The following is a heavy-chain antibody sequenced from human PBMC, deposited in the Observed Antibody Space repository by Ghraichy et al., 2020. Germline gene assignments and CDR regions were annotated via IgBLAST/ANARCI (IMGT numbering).Heavy chain of an antibody. CDR2: IIPIFGTA. CDR3: ACKDYDFWSGYYSPYYYYYGMDV. CDR1: GGTFSSYA. Sequence: SVKVSCKASGGTFSSYAISWVRQAPGQGLEWMGGIIPIFGTANYAQKFQGRVTITADESTSTAYMELSSLRSEDTAVYYCACKDYDFWSGYYSPYYYYYGMDVWGQGTTVTVSS. D-gene: IGHD3-3*01. J-gene: IGHJ6*02. V-gene: IGHV1-69*13.